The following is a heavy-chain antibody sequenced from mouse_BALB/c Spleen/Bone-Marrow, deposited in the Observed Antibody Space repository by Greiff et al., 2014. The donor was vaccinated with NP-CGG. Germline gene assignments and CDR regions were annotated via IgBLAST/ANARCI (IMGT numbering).Heavy chain of an antibody. CDR1: GYTFTDYT. D-gene: IGHD2-3*01. J-gene: IGHJ2*01. Sequence: EVKLQESGPELAKPGASVKISCKTSGYTFTDYTLHWVKQSHGKSLEWIGGVNPNIGGTSYNQKFKGKASLTVNKSSTTAYMELHSLTSEDSAVYYCARGRWYYWGQGTTLTVSS. V-gene: IGHV1-22*01. CDR3: ARGRWYY. CDR2: VNPNIGGT.